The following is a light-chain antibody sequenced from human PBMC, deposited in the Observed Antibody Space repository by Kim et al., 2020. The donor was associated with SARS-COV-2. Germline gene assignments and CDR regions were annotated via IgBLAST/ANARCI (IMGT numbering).Light chain of an antibody. Sequence: EIVLTQSPATLSLSPGERATLSCRASQSVSSNYLAWYQQKPGQAPRLLIYGASSRATGNPDRFSGSGSGTDFPFTITRLAAEDFAVYYCQPYSSPPVTFGQGTKVDIK. CDR2: GAS. J-gene: IGKJ1*01. V-gene: IGKV3-20*01. CDR1: QSVSSNY. CDR3: QPYSSPPVT.